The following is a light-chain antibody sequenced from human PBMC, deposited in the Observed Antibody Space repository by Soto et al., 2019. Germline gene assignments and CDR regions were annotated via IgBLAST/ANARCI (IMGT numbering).Light chain of an antibody. CDR1: SSDVGHYNY. Sequence: QSALTQPACVSGSPGQSTTISCTGTSSDVGHYNYVSWYQQHPGKVPKLIISEVRNRPSGVSDRFSGSKSGNSASLTISGLQTEDEADYYCSSYTTTSTQVFGSGTK. J-gene: IGLJ1*01. CDR3: SSYTTTSTQV. CDR2: EVR. V-gene: IGLV2-14*01.